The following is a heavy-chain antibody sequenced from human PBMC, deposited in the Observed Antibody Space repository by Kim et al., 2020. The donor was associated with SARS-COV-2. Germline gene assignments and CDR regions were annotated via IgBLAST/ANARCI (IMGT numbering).Heavy chain of an antibody. Sequence: GGSLRLSCAASGFTFSSYSMNWVRQAPGKGLEWVSYISSSSSTIYYADSVKGRFTISRDNAKNSLYLQMNSLRDEDTAVYYCARAWELLRRQADAFDSWGQGTMVTVSS. CDR2: ISSSSSTI. V-gene: IGHV3-48*02. J-gene: IGHJ3*02. CDR3: ARAWELLRRQADAFDS. D-gene: IGHD1-26*01. CDR1: GFTFSSYS.